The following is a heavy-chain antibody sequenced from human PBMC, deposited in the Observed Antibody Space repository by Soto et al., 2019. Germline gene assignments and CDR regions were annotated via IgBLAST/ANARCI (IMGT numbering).Heavy chain of an antibody. V-gene: IGHV4-38-2*01. CDR2: IYHTGTT. CDR3: ERTDNVGYYQH. D-gene: IGHD3-3*01. CDR1: GDSIISTYH. Sequence: SETLSLTCAVSGDSIISTYHWAWIRQSPGRGLEWIASIYHTGTTYYTPSLESRVTISVDTSKNQFSLRLSSVTAADSAVYFCERTDNVGYYQHFGQGNLVTVSS. J-gene: IGHJ1*01.